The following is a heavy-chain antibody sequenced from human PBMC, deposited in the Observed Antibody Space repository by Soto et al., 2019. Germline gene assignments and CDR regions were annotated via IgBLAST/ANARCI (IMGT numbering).Heavy chain of an antibody. V-gene: IGHV3-15*01. D-gene: IGHD1-1*01. CDR2: IKSKNDGGAA. CDR1: GCMFSSAW. CDR3: VEGWNDF. Sequence: EGQVVESGGDLVEPGGSLRLSCVTSGCMFSSAWMSWVRQGPGKGLEWVARIKSKNDGGAADYAAPVNGRFSISRDDSKSTVYLQMNSLRAEDTALYYCVEGWNDFWGQGTLVTVSS. J-gene: IGHJ4*02.